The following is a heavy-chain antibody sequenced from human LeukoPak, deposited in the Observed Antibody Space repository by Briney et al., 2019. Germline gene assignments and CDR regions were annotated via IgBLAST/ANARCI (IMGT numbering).Heavy chain of an antibody. CDR3: ARYDFWSGPDY. Sequence: PGGSLRLSCAPSGFTFSTYSMNWVRQAPGKGLEWVSYITSSSSITYYADSVKGRFTISRDNAKNSLYLQMNSLRAEDTAVYYCARYDFWSGPDYWGQGTLVTVSS. J-gene: IGHJ4*02. V-gene: IGHV3-48*01. CDR2: ITSSSSIT. CDR1: GFTFSTYS. D-gene: IGHD3-3*01.